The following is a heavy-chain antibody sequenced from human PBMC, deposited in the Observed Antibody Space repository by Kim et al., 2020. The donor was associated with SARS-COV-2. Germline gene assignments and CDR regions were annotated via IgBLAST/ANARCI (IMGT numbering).Heavy chain of an antibody. Sequence: SETLSLTCTVSGGSIIIYNYYWGWIRQPPGKGLEWIASIYTSGTTYYNPSLKSRVTISVDTSKNQFSLNLSSVTAADTAVYYCATGDYWGQGTLVTVSS. J-gene: IGHJ4*02. V-gene: IGHV4-39*01. CDR2: IYTSGTT. CDR3: ATGDY. CDR1: GGSIIIYNYY.